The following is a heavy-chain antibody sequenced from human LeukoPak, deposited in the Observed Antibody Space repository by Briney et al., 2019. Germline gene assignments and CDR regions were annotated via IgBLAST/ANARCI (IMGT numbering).Heavy chain of an antibody. J-gene: IGHJ4*02. D-gene: IGHD5-18*01. V-gene: IGHV1-69*13. CDR1: GGTFSSYA. CDR3: ARSATAMRYFDY. Sequence: SVKVSCKASGGTFSSYAISWVRQAPGQGLEWMGGIIPIFGTANYAQKFQGRVTITADESTSTAYMELSSLRSEDTAVYYCARSATAMRYFDYWGQGTLVTVSS. CDR2: IIPIFGTA.